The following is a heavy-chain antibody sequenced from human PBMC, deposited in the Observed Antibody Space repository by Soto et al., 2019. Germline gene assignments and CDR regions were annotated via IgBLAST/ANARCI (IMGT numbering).Heavy chain of an antibody. D-gene: IGHD4-17*01. CDR3: ARDYGRNDDSY. V-gene: IGHV1-69*04. CDR1: GGTFSSYT. J-gene: IGHJ4*02. CDR2: IIPILGIA. Sequence: PVKVSCKASGGTFSSYTISWVRQAPGQGLEWMGRIIPILGIANYAQKFQGRVTITADKSTSTAYMELSSLRSEDTAVYYCARDYGRNDDSYWGQGTLVTGSP.